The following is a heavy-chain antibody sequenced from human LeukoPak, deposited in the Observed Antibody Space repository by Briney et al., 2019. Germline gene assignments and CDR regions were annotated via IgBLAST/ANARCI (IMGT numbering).Heavy chain of an antibody. Sequence: PGGSLRLSCAASGFSFSGSSMNWVRQAPGKGLEWLAYITTSNSLIYYADSVKGRFTISRDNSKNTLYLQMNSLRAEDTAVYYCAKLGITMIGGVWGKGTTVTISS. CDR3: AKLGITMIGGV. CDR1: GFSFSGSS. V-gene: IGHV3-48*01. J-gene: IGHJ6*04. D-gene: IGHD3-10*02. CDR2: ITTSNSLI.